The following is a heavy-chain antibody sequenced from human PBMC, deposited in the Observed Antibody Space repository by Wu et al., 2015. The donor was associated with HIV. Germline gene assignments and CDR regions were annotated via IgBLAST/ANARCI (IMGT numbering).Heavy chain of an antibody. CDR2: ISAYNGNT. CDR3: ARVDYVGSGSPNLPPDY. Sequence: QVQLVQSGAEVKKPGASVKVSCKASGYTFTSYGISWVRQAPGQGLEWMGWISAYNGNTNYAQKLQGRVTVTTDTSTSTAYMELRSLRSDDTAVYYCARVDYVGSGSPNLPPDYWGQGTLVTVSS. J-gene: IGHJ4*02. D-gene: IGHD3-10*01. CDR1: GYTFTSYG. V-gene: IGHV1-18*01.